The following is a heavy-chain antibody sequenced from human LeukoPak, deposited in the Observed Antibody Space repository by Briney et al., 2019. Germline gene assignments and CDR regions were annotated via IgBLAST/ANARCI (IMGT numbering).Heavy chain of an antibody. CDR1: GGSISGYY. D-gene: IGHD3-16*01. Sequence: SETLSLTCTVSGGSISGYYWSWIRQPPGKGLEWVGYIYYSGSTNYNPSLKSRVTISVDTSKNQFSLKLSSVTAADTAVYYCAREWRRGTFDYWGQGTLVTVSS. J-gene: IGHJ4*02. V-gene: IGHV4-59*13. CDR3: AREWRRGTFDY. CDR2: IYYSGST.